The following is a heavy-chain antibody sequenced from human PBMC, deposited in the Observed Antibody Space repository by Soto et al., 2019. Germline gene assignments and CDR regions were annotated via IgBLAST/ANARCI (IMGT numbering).Heavy chain of an antibody. V-gene: IGHV1-18*01. CDR3: ARDVRSHDYGHYYYGMDV. J-gene: IGHJ6*02. Sequence: QVQLVQSGAEVNKPGASVKVSCKASGYTFTSYGISWVRQAPGQGLEWMGWISIYNGNTNYAQKLQGRVTMTTDTSTSTAYMELRSLRSDDTAVYYCARDVRSHDYGHYYYGMDVWGQGTTVTLSS. CDR1: GYTFTSYG. D-gene: IGHD4-17*01. CDR2: ISIYNGNT.